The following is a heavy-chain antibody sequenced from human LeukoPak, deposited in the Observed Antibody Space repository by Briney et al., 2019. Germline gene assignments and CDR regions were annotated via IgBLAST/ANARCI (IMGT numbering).Heavy chain of an antibody. J-gene: IGHJ4*02. CDR3: ATLHSSGYYQYFDY. Sequence: ASVKVSCKASGYTFTSYDINWVRQAPGQGLEWMGRINPNSGGTNYAQKFQGRVTMTRDTSISTAYMELSRLRSDDTAVYYCATLHSSGYYQYFDYWGQGTLVTVSS. V-gene: IGHV1-2*06. D-gene: IGHD3-22*01. CDR1: GYTFTSYD. CDR2: INPNSGGT.